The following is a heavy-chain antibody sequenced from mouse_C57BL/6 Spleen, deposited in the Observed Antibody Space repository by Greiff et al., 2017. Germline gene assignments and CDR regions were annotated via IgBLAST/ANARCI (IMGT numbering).Heavy chain of an antibody. CDR3: AGLGTAQASYDMDY. Sequence: QVQLKQPGAELVKPGASVKLSCKASGYTFTSYWMHWVKQRPGRGLEWIGRIDPNSGGTKYNEKFKSKATLTVDKPSSTAYMQRSSLTSEDSAVDYCAGLGTAQASYDMDYWGQGTSVTVSS. D-gene: IGHD3-2*02. CDR2: IDPNSGGT. J-gene: IGHJ4*01. V-gene: IGHV1-72*01. CDR1: GYTFTSYW.